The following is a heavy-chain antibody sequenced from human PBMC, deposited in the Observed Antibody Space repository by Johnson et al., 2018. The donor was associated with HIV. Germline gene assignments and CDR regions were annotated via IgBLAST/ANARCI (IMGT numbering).Heavy chain of an antibody. CDR1: GFTFSSYG. Sequence: QMQLVESGGGVVQPGRSLRLSCAASGFTFSSYGMHWVRQAPGKGLEWVAFIRYDGSNKYYADSVKGRFTISRDNSKNTLYLQMNRLRAEDTAVYYCAGDPSVPGRPTYYYDSSGYSPGAFDIWGQGTMVTVSS. D-gene: IGHD3-22*01. CDR2: IRYDGSNK. V-gene: IGHV3-30*02. J-gene: IGHJ3*02. CDR3: AGDPSVPGRPTYYYDSSGYSPGAFDI.